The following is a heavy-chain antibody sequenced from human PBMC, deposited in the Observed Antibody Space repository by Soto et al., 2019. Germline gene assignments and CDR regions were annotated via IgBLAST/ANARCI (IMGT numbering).Heavy chain of an antibody. CDR3: ARSRDGYSFYFYYGMDG. V-gene: IGHV3-30*03. J-gene: IGHJ6*02. CDR1: GFTFTNYD. CDR2: ILHDGSAE. D-gene: IGHD4-4*01. Sequence: GGSLRVSCATSGFTFTNYDMHWVRQAPGKGLEWMALILHDGSAEYYADSVKGRFTISRDNSKNTLYLQMNSLRAEDTAVYYCARSRDGYSFYFYYGMDGWGQGTTVTVSS.